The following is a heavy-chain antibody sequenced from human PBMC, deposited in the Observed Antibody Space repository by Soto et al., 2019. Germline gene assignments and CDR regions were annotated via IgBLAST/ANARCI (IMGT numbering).Heavy chain of an antibody. CDR2: ISYDGRKK. Sequence: QVQLVESGGGVVQPGRSLRLSCAVSGFTFNSYAMYCVRQAPGKGLDWVALISYDGRKKFYADSVKGRFTISRDDSKQTQYLEMKSLRIEDTAVYYCVKGSPHSSYNWFDPWGQGTLVTVPS. CDR3: VKGSPHSSYNWFDP. CDR1: GFTFNSYA. V-gene: IGHV3-30*18. D-gene: IGHD4-4*01. J-gene: IGHJ5*02.